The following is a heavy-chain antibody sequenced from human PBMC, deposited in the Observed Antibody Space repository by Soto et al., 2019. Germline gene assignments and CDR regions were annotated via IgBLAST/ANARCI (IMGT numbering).Heavy chain of an antibody. CDR2: ISAYTDTP. Sequence: ASVKVSCKASGYTFTNFGVTWVRRAPGRGLEWMGWISAYTDTPNYAQKFQGRVTMTIDTSTSTAYMDLRSLTSDDTAVYYCARVIPCIEAWFGPRGQGNLGTLSS. J-gene: IGHJ5*02. V-gene: IGHV1-18*01. CDR1: GYTFTNFG. D-gene: IGHD2-2*01. CDR3: ARVIPCIEAWFGP.